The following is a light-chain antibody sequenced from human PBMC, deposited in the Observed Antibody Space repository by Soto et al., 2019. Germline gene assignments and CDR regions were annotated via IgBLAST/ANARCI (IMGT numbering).Light chain of an antibody. V-gene: IGLV2-23*02. CDR1: SSDVGSYNL. J-gene: IGLJ1*01. CDR2: EVI. Sequence: QSALTQPASVSGSPGQSITISCTGTSSDVGSYNLVSWYQQHPCKSPKLMIYEVIKLPSGFSNRFSGSKSGNTASLAISGLQAEDEADYYCCSYAGRSRVFGTGTKVTVL. CDR3: CSYAGRSRV.